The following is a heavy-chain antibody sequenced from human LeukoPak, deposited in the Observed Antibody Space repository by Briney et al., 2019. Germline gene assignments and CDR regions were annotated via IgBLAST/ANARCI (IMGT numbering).Heavy chain of an antibody. J-gene: IGHJ3*02. CDR3: ARDGRRGYSYGIDAFDI. Sequence: GGSLRLSCAASGFTFSSYSMNWDRQAPGKGLEWVSYISSSSSTIYYADSVKGRFTISRDNAKNSLYLQMNSLRAEDTAVYYCARDGRRGYSYGIDAFDIWGQGTMVTVSS. CDR1: GFTFSSYS. CDR2: ISSSSSTI. D-gene: IGHD5-18*01. V-gene: IGHV3-48*04.